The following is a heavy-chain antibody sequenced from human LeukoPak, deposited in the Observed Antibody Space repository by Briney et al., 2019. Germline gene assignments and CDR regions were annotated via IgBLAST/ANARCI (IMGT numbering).Heavy chain of an antibody. Sequence: SETLSLTCTVSGDSISSGYYWGWIRRPPGKGMEWIANIYHGGSTYFNPSLRSRVTISIETSKNQFSLKLSSVTAADTAVYYCAREHTNYGGNAPFDYWGQGTLVTVSS. V-gene: IGHV4-38-2*02. CDR3: AREHTNYGGNAPFDY. D-gene: IGHD4-23*01. CDR1: GDSISSGYY. J-gene: IGHJ4*02. CDR2: IYHGGST.